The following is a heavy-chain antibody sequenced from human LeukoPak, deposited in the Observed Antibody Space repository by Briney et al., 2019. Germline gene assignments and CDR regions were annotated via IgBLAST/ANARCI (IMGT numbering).Heavy chain of an antibody. CDR2: MSSDGNYK. J-gene: IGHJ4*02. Sequence: GRSLRLSRAASGFTFSTYAMHWVRQAPGKGLEWVAVMSSDGNYKYYADSVKGRFTISRDNSRNTLDLQMDSLRAEDTAVYYLSRRSLYVLRGVTGPPDFWGQGTLVTVSS. V-gene: IGHV3-30*04. CDR1: GFTFSTYA. CDR3: SRRSLYVLRGVTGPPDF. D-gene: IGHD3-10*01.